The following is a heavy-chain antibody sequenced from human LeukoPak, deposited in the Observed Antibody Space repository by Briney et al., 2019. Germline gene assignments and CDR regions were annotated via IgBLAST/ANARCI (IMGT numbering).Heavy chain of an antibody. V-gene: IGHV3-30*02. D-gene: IGHD3-22*01. CDR2: IRYDGSNK. CDR3: ARGYYNSSGYYYGGY. CDR1: GFTFSSYG. J-gene: IGHJ4*02. Sequence: GGSLRLSCAASGFTFSSYGMHWVRQAPGKGLEWVAFIRYDGSNKYYADSVKGRFTISRDNAKNSLYLQMNSLRAEDTAVYYCARGYYNSSGYYYGGYWGQGTLVTVSS.